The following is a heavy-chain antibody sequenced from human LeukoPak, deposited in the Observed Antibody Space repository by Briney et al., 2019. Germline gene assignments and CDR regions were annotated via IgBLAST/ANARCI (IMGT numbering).Heavy chain of an antibody. V-gene: IGHV3-23*01. Sequence: PGASLRLSCAASGFTFSSFAMSWVRQAPGKGLEWVSAIGSTASRTYYADSVKGRFTISRDNSKNTLYLQMNSLRAEDTAVYSCAKRGRYCSSGTCYGGFDYWGQGTQVTVSS. CDR3: AKRGRYCSSGTCYGGFDY. CDR2: IGSTASRT. J-gene: IGHJ4*02. D-gene: IGHD2-15*01. CDR1: GFTFSSFA.